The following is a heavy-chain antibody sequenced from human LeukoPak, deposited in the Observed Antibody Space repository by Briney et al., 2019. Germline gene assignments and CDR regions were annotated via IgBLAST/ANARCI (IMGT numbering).Heavy chain of an antibody. J-gene: IGHJ4*02. CDR1: GFTFSSYG. V-gene: IGHV3-33*01. Sequence: GGSLRLSCAASGFTFSSYGMHWVRQAPGKGLEWVAVIWYDGSNKYYADSVKGRFTISRGNSKNTLYLQMNSLRAEDTAVYYCARDASLYGGLSCLDYWGQGTLVTVSS. CDR3: ARDASLYGGLSCLDY. D-gene: IGHD4-23*01. CDR2: IWYDGSNK.